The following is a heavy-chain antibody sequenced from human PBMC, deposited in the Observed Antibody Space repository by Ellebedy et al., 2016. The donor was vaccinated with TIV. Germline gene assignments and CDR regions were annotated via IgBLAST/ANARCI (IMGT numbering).Heavy chain of an antibody. CDR2: IIPIFGTA. J-gene: IGHJ3*02. CDR1: GGTFSSYA. CDR3: ARDLSSGWSLTLHDAFDI. V-gene: IGHV1-69*05. D-gene: IGHD6-19*01. Sequence: SVKVSCXASGGTFSSYAISWVRQAPGQGLEWMGGIIPIFGTANYAQKFQERVTITRDMSTSTAYMELSSLRSEDTAVYYCARDLSSGWSLTLHDAFDIWGQGTMVTVSS.